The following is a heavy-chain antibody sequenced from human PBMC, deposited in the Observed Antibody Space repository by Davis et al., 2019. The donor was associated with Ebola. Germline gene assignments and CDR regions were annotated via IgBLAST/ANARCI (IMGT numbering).Heavy chain of an antibody. CDR1: GGSFSGYY. Sequence: MPSETLSLTCALYGGSFSGYYWSWIRQPPGKGLEWIGEINHSGSTNYNPSLKSRVTISVDTSKNQFSLKLSSVTAADTAVYYCARHSHYGMDVWGQGTTVTVSS. CDR2: INHSGST. V-gene: IGHV4-34*01. J-gene: IGHJ6*02. CDR3: ARHSHYGMDV.